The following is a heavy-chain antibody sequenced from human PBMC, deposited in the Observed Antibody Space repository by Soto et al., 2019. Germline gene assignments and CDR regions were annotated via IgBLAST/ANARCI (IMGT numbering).Heavy chain of an antibody. CDR1: GGSISSSNW. J-gene: IGHJ4*02. D-gene: IGHD3-22*01. CDR3: ARGLPTYYYDSSGYGGTPPFDY. V-gene: IGHV4-4*02. Sequence: SETLSLTCAVSGGSISSSNWWSWVRQPPGKGLEWIGEIYHSGSTNYNPSLKSRVTISVDKSKNQFSLKLSSVTAADTAVYYCARGLPTYYYDSSGYGGTPPFDYWGQGTLVTVSS. CDR2: IYHSGST.